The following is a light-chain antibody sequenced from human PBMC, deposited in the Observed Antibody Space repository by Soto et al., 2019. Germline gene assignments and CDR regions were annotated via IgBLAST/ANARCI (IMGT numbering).Light chain of an antibody. CDR1: QSVSSN. Sequence: EIVMTQSPATVSVSPGERATLSCRASQSVSSNLAWYQQKPGQAPRLLIYGASTRATGIPARFSGSGSGTEFTLTISSLQSEDFAVYYCQQYNNWPPKFGQGTKVEIK. CDR3: QQYNNWPPK. CDR2: GAS. J-gene: IGKJ1*01. V-gene: IGKV3-15*01.